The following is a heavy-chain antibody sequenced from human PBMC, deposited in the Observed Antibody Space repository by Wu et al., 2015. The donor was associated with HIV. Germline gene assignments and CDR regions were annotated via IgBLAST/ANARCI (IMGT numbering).Heavy chain of an antibody. J-gene: IGHJ3*02. CDR1: GGTLSSYA. CDR2: IIPMVATT. CDR3: ARVYGGRGGLLDI. Sequence: QVQLVQSGSEVKKPQSSVKVSCKASGGTLSSYAINWVRQAPGQGLEWMGGIIPMVATTNYAQKFKGRVSITADESMNTAYMELSSLKSDDTAVYYCARVYGGRGGLLDIWGLRDNGHRLF. V-gene: IGHV1-69*12. D-gene: IGHD4-23*01.